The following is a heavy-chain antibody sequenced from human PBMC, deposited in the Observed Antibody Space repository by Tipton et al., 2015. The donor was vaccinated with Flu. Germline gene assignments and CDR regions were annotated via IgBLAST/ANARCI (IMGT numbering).Heavy chain of an antibody. V-gene: IGHV3-7*01. J-gene: IGHJ5*02. CDR1: SRYS. CDR2: IHPDGSET. CDR3: ARVSRNWFDP. Sequence: SLRLSCAAFSRYSMSWLRQAPGKRLEWVANIHPDGSETSYVDSVKGRFTISRDNAKSQLYLLMDSLRVEDTAVYYCARVSRNWFDPWGQGTLVTVSS.